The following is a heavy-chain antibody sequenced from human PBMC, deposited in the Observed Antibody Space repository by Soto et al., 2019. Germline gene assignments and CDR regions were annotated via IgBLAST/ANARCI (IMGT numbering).Heavy chain of an antibody. J-gene: IGHJ6*02. CDR1: GDSVSSNSAA. CDR3: ARDRLLWFGELLYYYYDGMDV. Sequence: SQTLSLTCAISGDSVSSNSAAWNWIRQSPSRGLEWLGRTYYRSKWYNDYAVSVKSRITINPDTSKNQFSLQLNSVTPEDTAVYYCARDRLLWFGELLYYYYDGMDVWGQGTTVTVSS. CDR2: TYYRSKWYN. D-gene: IGHD3-10*01. V-gene: IGHV6-1*01.